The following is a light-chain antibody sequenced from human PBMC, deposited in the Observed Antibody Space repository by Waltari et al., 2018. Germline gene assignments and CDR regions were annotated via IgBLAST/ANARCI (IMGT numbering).Light chain of an antibody. J-gene: IGLJ2*01. CDR2: QDR. CDR1: ALPKQF. Sequence: SYELTQPPSVSVSPGQTARITCSGDALPKQFAFGYQVKPGQAPLLVIYQDRERPSGISERLSGSSSGTVVTLTISGVQAEDEADYYCQSADSSGRHMTFGGGTKLTVL. CDR3: QSADSSGRHMT. V-gene: IGLV3-25*03.